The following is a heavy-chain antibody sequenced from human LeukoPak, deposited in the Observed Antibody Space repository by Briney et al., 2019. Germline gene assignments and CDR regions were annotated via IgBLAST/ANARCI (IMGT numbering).Heavy chain of an antibody. J-gene: IGHJ3*02. V-gene: IGHV3-66*01. CDR3: ARRQQLVLWAFDI. CDR2: IYSGGAT. D-gene: IGHD6-13*01. CDR1: GFTVSNSY. Sequence: GGSLRLSCAASGFTVSNSYMSWVRQAPGKGLEWVSVIYSGGATYYADSVKGRFTISRDNSQNTLSLQMNSLRAEDTAVYYCARRQQLVLWAFDIWGQGTMVTVSS.